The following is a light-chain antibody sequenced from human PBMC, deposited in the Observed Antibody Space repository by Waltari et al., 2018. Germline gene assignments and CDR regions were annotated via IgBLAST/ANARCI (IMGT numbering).Light chain of an antibody. CDR2: EAS. J-gene: IGKJ4*01. V-gene: IGKV3-11*01. CDR3: QQRSVWPVT. Sequence: EIVLTQFPATLSLSPGERVTLPCRASQGVSRSLGGFLQKPGQAPKLLIYEASNRAPGLPGRFSGSGFGIDFTLTISSLEPEDFGVYYCQQRSVWPVTFGGGTKLEI. CDR1: QGVSRS.